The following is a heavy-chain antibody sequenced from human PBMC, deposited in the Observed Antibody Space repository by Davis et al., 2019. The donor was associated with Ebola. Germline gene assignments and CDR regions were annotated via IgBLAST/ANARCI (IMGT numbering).Heavy chain of an antibody. CDR1: GYNFNRYG. J-gene: IGHJ5*02. CDR3: ARDGLVPDAIRGGFDP. D-gene: IGHD2-2*02. V-gene: IGHV1-18*01. Sequence: AASVTVSCKTSGYNFNRYGISWVRQVPGQGLEWMGWISGYDGVTKYSEKYKGRITLTTETSTSTAYMEVRSLTSDDTALYYCARDGLVPDAIRGGFDPWGQGMLVTVSS. CDR2: ISGYDGVT.